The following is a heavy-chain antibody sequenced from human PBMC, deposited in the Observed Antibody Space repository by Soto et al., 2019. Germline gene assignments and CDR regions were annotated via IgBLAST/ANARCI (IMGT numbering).Heavy chain of an antibody. V-gene: IGHV1-69*01. Sequence: KVSCKASGGTFSSYAISWVRQAPGQGLEWMGGIIPIFGTANYAQKFQGRVTITADESTSTAYMELSSLRSEDTAVYYCARYSSSWSYYYYGMDVWGQGTTVTVSS. CDR3: ARYSSSWSYYYYGMDV. CDR1: GGTFSSYA. J-gene: IGHJ6*02. D-gene: IGHD6-13*01. CDR2: IIPIFGTA.